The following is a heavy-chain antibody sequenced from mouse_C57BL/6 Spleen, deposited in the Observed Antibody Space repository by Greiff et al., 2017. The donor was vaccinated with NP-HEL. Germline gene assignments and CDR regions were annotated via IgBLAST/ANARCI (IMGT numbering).Heavy chain of an antibody. J-gene: IGHJ3*01. Sequence: VQLKQSGPELVKPGASVKIPCKASGYTFTDYNMDWVKQSHGKSLEWIGDINPNNGGTIYNQKFKGKATLTVDKSSSTAYMELRSLTSEDTAVYYCARSGNWDVVVSFAYWGQGTLVTVSA. V-gene: IGHV1-18*01. CDR1: GYTFTDYN. D-gene: IGHD4-1*01. CDR2: INPNNGGT. CDR3: ARSGNWDVVVSFAY.